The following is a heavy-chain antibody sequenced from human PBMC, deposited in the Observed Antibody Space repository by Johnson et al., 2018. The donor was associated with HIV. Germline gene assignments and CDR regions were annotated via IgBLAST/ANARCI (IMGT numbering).Heavy chain of an antibody. J-gene: IGHJ3*02. V-gene: IGHV3-33*01. CDR2: IWYDGSNK. Sequence: QVQLVESGGGVVQPGRSLRLSCAASGFTFSSYGMHWVRQAPGKGLEWVAVIWYDGSNKYYADSVKGRFTISRDNSKNTLYLQMNSLRAEDTAVYYCATHIVVVIAIRNAFDIWGQGTMVTVSS. CDR1: GFTFSSYG. CDR3: ATHIVVVIAIRNAFDI. D-gene: IGHD2-21*01.